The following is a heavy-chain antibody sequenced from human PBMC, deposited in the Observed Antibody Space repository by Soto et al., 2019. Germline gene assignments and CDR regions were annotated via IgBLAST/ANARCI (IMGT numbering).Heavy chain of an antibody. D-gene: IGHD2-15*01. V-gene: IGHV1-3*01. CDR1: GYTFTDYA. CDR3: AREGAHYTPLDH. J-gene: IGHJ4*02. Sequence: APVKVSCKASGYTFTDYAIHWVRQAPGQGLEWMGWINVGNGNTGYSRKFQGRVTNVRDMSASTAYIEVTSLTSEDTAIYYCAREGAHYTPLDHWGQGTLVTVSS. CDR2: INVGNGNT.